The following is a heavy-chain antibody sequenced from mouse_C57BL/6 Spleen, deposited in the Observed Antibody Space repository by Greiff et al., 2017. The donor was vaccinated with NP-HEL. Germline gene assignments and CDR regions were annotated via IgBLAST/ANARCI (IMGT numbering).Heavy chain of an antibody. CDR2: ISYDGSN. D-gene: IGHD3-1*01. V-gene: IGHV3-6*01. Sequence: EVKLMESGPGLVKPSQSLSLTCSVTGYSITSGYYWNWIRQFPGNKLEWMGYISYDGSNNYNPSLKNRISITRDTSKNQFFLKLNSVTTEDTATYYCARTNRRAAWFAYWGQGTLVTVSA. CDR1: GYSITSGYY. J-gene: IGHJ3*01. CDR3: ARTNRRAAWFAY.